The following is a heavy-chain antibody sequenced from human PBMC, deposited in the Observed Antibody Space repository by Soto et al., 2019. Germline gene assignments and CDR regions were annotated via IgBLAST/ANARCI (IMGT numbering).Heavy chain of an antibody. CDR3: ARDQGIASSGPFDY. CDR2: IYHSGNT. J-gene: IGHJ4*02. V-gene: IGHV4-59*01. CDR1: GDSISNYY. Sequence: SETLSLTCTVSGDSISNYYWSWIRQAPGKGLEWIGFIYHSGNTNYNPSLKSRVTMSIDTSKSQFSLKLNSVAAADTAVYFCARDQGIASSGPFDYWGPGTLVTVSS. D-gene: IGHD6-13*01.